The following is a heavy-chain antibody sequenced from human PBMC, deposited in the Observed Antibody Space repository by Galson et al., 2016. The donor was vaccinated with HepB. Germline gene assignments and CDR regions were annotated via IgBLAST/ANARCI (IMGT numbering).Heavy chain of an antibody. CDR2: IDWADKK. D-gene: IGHD2-8*02. CDR1: GFSLSTRGMC. J-gene: IGHJ3*02. CDR3: ARTPRYCTGDGCDAFDI. V-gene: IGHV2-70*11. Sequence: PALVKPTQTLTLTCTFSGFSLSTRGMCVSWIRQPPGKALEWLARIDWADKKHHSTSLETRPTISKDTSENPLVLTMTNMDPVDTATYYCARTPRYCTGDGCDAFDIWGQGTLVTVSS.